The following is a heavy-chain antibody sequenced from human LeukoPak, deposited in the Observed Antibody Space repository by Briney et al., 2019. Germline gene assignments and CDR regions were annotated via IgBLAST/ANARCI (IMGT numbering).Heavy chain of an antibody. V-gene: IGHV1-2*02. CDR3: AKFPEILAGGNFDY. CDR2: INPNSGGT. CDR1: GYTFTGYY. Sequence: GASVKVSCKASGYTFTGYYMHWVRQAPGQGLEWMGWINPNSGGTNYAQKFYARVTMTRDTSISTGYMELSRLRSDDTAVFYCAKFPEILAGGNFDYWGQGTLVTV. D-gene: IGHD3-9*01. J-gene: IGHJ4*01.